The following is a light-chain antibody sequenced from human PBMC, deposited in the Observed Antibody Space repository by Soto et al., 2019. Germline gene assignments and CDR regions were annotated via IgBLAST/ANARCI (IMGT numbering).Light chain of an antibody. Sequence: EIVLTQSPGTPSLSPGERATLSCRASQSLNTMYSAWYQKKPGQAPRLLIYATSTRATGTPDRFSGSGSGIDFTLTISRLEPEDYAVYYCQQYDDSARYIFGQGTNLEVK. CDR1: QSLNTMY. CDR3: QQYDDSARYI. V-gene: IGKV3-20*01. J-gene: IGKJ2*01. CDR2: ATS.